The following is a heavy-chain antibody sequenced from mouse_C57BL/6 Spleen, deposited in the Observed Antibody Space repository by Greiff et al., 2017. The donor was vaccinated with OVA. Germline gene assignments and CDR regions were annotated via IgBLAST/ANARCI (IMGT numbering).Heavy chain of an antibody. CDR1: GFTFSSYA. D-gene: IGHD2-3*01. CDR3: AIYDDYAMDY. V-gene: IGHV5-4*03. CDR2: ISDGGSYT. Sequence: EVMLVESGGGLVKPGGSLKLSCAASGFTFSSYAMSWVRQTPEKRLEWVATISDGGSYTYYPDNVKGRFTISRDNAKNNLYLQMSHLKSEDTAMYYCAIYDDYAMDYWGQGTSVTVSS. J-gene: IGHJ4*01.